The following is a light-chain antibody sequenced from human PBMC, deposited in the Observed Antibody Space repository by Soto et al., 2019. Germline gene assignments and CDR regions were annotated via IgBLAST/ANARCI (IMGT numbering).Light chain of an antibody. CDR2: AAS. CDR3: LQHNTYPYT. CDR1: QGISNL. J-gene: IGKJ2*01. V-gene: IGKV1-17*01. Sequence: DIQMTQSPSSLSASVGDRVTITCRASQGISNLLGWFQHKPGKAPTRLIYAASSLQGGVPSRFSGSGSGTEFTLTITGLQPEDFAVYYCLQHNTYPYTFGQGTKLEIK.